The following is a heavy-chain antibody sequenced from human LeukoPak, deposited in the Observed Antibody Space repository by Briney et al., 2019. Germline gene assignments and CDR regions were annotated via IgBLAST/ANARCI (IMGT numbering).Heavy chain of an antibody. CDR2: INPNGDRT. Sequence: GASVKVSRKASENTFTNYYMHWVRQAPGQGLEWLGIINPNGDRTNYAQTFQGRVTMTRDTSTTTVYMELSSLRSEDTAVYYCARDMSTRVTPISYAFDVWGQGTTVTVSS. CDR1: ENTFTNYY. CDR3: ARDMSTRVTPISYAFDV. V-gene: IGHV1-46*01. J-gene: IGHJ3*01. D-gene: IGHD4-23*01.